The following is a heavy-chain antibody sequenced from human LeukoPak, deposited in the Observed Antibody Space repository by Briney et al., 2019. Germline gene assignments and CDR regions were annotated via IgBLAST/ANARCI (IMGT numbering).Heavy chain of an antibody. CDR1: GFTFSSYA. CDR2: ISYDGSNK. D-gene: IGHD4-17*01. Sequence: GGSLRLSCAASGFTFSSYAMHWVRQAPGKGLEWVAVISYDGSNKYYADSVKGRFTISRDNSKNTLYLQMNSLRAEDTAMYYCARVYGDYFDYWGQGTLVTVSS. CDR3: ARVYGDYFDY. J-gene: IGHJ4*02. V-gene: IGHV3-30*04.